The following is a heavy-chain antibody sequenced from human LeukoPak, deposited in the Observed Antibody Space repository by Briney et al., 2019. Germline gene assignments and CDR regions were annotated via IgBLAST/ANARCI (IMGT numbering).Heavy chain of an antibody. CDR2: IHSDGST. CDR3: ARQLFISTSFYYIFDF. CDR1: GFTVRSSY. J-gene: IGHJ4*02. V-gene: IGHV3-66*04. Sequence: PGGSPRLSCAASGFTVRSSYISWVRQAPGKGLEWVSVIHSDGSTYYADSVKDRFIISRDNSRNTLYLQMNSLRAEDTAVYYCARQLFISTSFYYIFDFWGQGTLVTVSS. D-gene: IGHD2/OR15-2a*01.